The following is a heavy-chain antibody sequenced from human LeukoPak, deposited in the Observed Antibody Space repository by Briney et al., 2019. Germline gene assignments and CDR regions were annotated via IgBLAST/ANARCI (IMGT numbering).Heavy chain of an antibody. CDR1: GFTFSTNW. V-gene: IGHV3-7*03. CDR3: ARVPDCTTTSCFDY. CDR2: IKEDGSET. Sequence: GGSLRLSCTASGFTFSTNWMAWVRQAPGKGLEWVANIKEDGSETYYVDSVKGRFTISRDNAKNSVYLQMSSLRAEDTAVYYCARVPDCTTTSCFDYWGQGTLVTVSS. J-gene: IGHJ4*02. D-gene: IGHD2-2*01.